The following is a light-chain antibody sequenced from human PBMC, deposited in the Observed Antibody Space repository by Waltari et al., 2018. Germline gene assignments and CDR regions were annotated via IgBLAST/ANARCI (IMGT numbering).Light chain of an antibody. Sequence: DIVMTQSPDSLSVSLGERATINCKSSQSVLYTSNYHNYLAWYQQKPGQPPKLLLYWASTRKSGLPSRCSGSGSGTYFTLSISTLQAEYVAVYYCQQYYSAPYTFGQGTRLEIK. CDR1: QSVLYTSNYHNY. V-gene: IGKV4-1*01. J-gene: IGKJ2*01. CDR3: QQYYSAPYT. CDR2: WAS.